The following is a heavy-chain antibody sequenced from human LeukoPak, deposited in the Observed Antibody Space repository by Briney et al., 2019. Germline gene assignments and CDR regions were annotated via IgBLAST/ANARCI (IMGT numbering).Heavy chain of an antibody. V-gene: IGHV4-39*01. Sequence: SETLSLTCTVSGXSISSNGYFWGWIRQPPGKGLEWIGSIYYSGNTYYNPSLKSRVTISLDTSKNQFSLKLSSVTAADTAVYYCARHGTISSESYFDYWGQGALVTVSS. D-gene: IGHD1-14*01. CDR1: GXSISSNGYF. CDR3: ARHGTISSESYFDY. J-gene: IGHJ4*02. CDR2: IYYSGNT.